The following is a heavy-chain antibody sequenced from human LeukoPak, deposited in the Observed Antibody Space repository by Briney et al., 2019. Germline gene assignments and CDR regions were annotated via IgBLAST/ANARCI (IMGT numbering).Heavy chain of an antibody. CDR3: ARDRGRVKYSGSYYVFDWFDP. CDR2: IHRSGST. Sequence: SETLSLTCAVSGGSISSGAWWCWVRQPPGKGLEWIGEIHRSGSTYYNPSLESRLTMSLDTSKNQFSLKLSSVTAADTAVYYCARDRGRVKYSGSYYVFDWFDPWGQGTLVTVSS. CDR1: GGSISSGAW. D-gene: IGHD1-26*01. J-gene: IGHJ5*02. V-gene: IGHV4-4*02.